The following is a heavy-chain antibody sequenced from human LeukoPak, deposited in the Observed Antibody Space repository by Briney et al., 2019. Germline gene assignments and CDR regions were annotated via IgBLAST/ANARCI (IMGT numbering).Heavy chain of an antibody. V-gene: IGHV4-4*07. CDR3: ARVFAVAADFDY. CDR2: IYNGGII. CDR1: AGSISSYY. D-gene: IGHD6-19*01. J-gene: IGHJ4*02. Sequence: SETLSLTCTVSAGSISSYYWSWIRQPAGKGLEWIGRIYNGGIITYNPSLKSRVTISVDTSKNQFSLKLSSVTAADTAVYYCARVFAVAADFDYWGQGTLVTVSS.